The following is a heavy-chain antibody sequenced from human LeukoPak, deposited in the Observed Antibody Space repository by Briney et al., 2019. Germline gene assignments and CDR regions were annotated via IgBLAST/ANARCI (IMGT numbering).Heavy chain of an antibody. Sequence: GGSLRLSCAASGFTFSSYAMHWVRQAPGKGLEWVAVISYDGNNKYYADSVKGRFTISGDNAKNSPYLQMNSLRAEDTAVYYCARDSSYMDVWGKGTTVTVSS. V-gene: IGHV3-30*04. J-gene: IGHJ6*03. CDR1: GFTFSSYA. CDR3: ARDSSYMDV. CDR2: ISYDGNNK.